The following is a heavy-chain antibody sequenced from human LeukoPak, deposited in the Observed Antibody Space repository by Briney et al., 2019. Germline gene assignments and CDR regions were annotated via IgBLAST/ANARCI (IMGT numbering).Heavy chain of an antibody. V-gene: IGHV3-53*01. CDR3: ARCCYDGSGFYYYFDY. J-gene: IGHJ4*02. CDR1: GFSVSNYY. D-gene: IGHD3-22*01. Sequence: GGSLRLSCAASGFSVSNYYMSWVRQAPGQGLEWVSAIYSGGNTYYTDSVKGRFTISRDNPKNMVFLQMGSLRGEDTAVYYCARCCYDGSGFYYYFDYWGQGTLVTVSS. CDR2: IYSGGNT.